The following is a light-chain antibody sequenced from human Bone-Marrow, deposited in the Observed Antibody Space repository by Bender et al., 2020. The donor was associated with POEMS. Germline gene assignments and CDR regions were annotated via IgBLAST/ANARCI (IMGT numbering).Light chain of an antibody. CDR1: SSNIGAHA. V-gene: IGLV1-44*01. CDR2: SSH. Sequence: QSVLTQPPSASGTPGQRVTISCSGGSSNIGAHAVNWYQHLPGTAPKLLIYSSHRRPSKFPDRFAGSRSGTSASLAISGLQSEDEADYYCAVWDDSLNGWVFGGGTKLT. CDR3: AVWDDSLNGWV. J-gene: IGLJ3*02.